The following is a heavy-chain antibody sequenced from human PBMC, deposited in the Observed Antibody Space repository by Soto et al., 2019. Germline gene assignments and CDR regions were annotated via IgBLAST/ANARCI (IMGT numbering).Heavy chain of an antibody. V-gene: IGHV3-21*01. Sequence: GGSLRLACAAPGFTFGSYVMNWVRQAPEKGLEWVSSINTNGGSRYYADSVRGRFTISRDNAQNSLFLQMNSLRADDTAVYYCARSSTSRDVWGQGTTVTLSS. CDR1: GFTFGSYV. D-gene: IGHD2-2*01. J-gene: IGHJ6*02. CDR3: ARSSTSRDV. CDR2: INTNGGSR.